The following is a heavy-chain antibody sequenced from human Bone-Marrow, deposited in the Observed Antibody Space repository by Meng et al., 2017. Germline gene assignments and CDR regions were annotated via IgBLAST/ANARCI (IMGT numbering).Heavy chain of an antibody. J-gene: IGHJ1*01. Sequence: RQVGSGWLKPSETLSLTCAVYGWSFSGYYWSWIRQPPGKGLEWIGEINHSGSTNYTPSLKSRVTISVDTSKNQFSLKLSSVTAADTAVYYCARGRSSGWYRPEYFQHWGQGTLVTVSS. D-gene: IGHD6-19*01. V-gene: IGHV4-34*01. CDR2: INHSGST. CDR1: GWSFSGYY. CDR3: ARGRSSGWYRPEYFQH.